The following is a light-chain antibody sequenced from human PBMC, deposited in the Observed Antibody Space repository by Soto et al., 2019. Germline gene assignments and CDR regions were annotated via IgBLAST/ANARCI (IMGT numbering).Light chain of an antibody. CDR3: QQYDLYSA. CDR2: TAS. J-gene: IGKJ1*01. V-gene: IGKV1-5*03. Sequence: DTKMTQSPSTLSASIGDRVTITCRASQNIKSHLAWYQQKPGKAPKLLIYTASTLQSGVPSRFSGSGSGTEFTLTISSLQPDDFATYYCQQYDLYSAFGQGTKVEIK. CDR1: QNIKSH.